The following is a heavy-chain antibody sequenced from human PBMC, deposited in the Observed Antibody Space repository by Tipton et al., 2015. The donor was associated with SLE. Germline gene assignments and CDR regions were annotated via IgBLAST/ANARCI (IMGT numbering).Heavy chain of an antibody. CDR2: MNPNSGNT. D-gene: IGHD2-8*02. CDR1: GYTFTSYD. J-gene: IGHJ4*02. V-gene: IGHV1-8*01. CDR3: ARGGGGVVSPTSPHFDY. Sequence: QVQLVQSGAEVKKPGASVKGSCKASGYTFTSYDINWVRQATGQGLEWMGWMNPNSGNTGYAQKFQGRVTMTRNTSISTAYMELSSLRSEDTAVYSCARGGGGVVSPTSPHFDYWGQGTLVTVPS.